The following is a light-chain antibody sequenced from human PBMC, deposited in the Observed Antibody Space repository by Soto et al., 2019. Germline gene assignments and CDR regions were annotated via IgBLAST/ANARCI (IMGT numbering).Light chain of an antibody. V-gene: IGLV2-14*01. CDR2: DVS. Sequence: QSALTQPASVSGSPGQSITISCTGTSSDVGGYNYVSWYQQHPGKAPKLMIYDVSNRPSGVSNRFSGSKSGITASLTISGLQAEDEADYYCSSYTSSRLVVFGGGTKLTVL. CDR1: SSDVGGYNY. J-gene: IGLJ2*01. CDR3: SSYTSSRLVV.